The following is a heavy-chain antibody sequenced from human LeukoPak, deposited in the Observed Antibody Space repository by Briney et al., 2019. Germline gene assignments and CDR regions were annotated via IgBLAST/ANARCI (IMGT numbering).Heavy chain of an antibody. CDR1: GFTFSSYA. Sequence: GGSLRLSCAASGFTFSSYAMSWVGPAPGKGLEWVSAISGSGGSTYYADSVKGRLPISRENSKNTLYLRMNRLRAQDTAVYYLARAPRPLWLLSYFDYWGQGTLVTVSS. D-gene: IGHD5-18*01. V-gene: IGHV3-23*01. CDR2: ISGSGGST. J-gene: IGHJ4*02. CDR3: ARAPRPLWLLSYFDY.